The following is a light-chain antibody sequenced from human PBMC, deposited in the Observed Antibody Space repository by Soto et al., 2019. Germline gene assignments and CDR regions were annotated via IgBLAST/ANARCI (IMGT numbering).Light chain of an antibody. V-gene: IGKV3D-15*01. Sequence: ETLLTQSPATLSGSPGQRVILSCRASRSVSDRLAWYQQRPGQAPRILIYGASTRATSIPARFSGSGSGTEFTLTISSLKSEDFAVYYCQQYNDWPRAFVQGTKV. CDR2: GAS. J-gene: IGKJ1*01. CDR3: QQYNDWPRA. CDR1: RSVSDR.